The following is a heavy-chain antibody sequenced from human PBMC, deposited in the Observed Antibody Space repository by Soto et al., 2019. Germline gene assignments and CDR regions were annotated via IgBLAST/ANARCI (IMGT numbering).Heavy chain of an antibody. CDR3: TRRGCSTTGCYFN. Sequence: GGSLRLSCAASGFPFSSYWMHWVRQAPGKGLVWVSRINGDGSRITYADSVKGRFTISRDNAKNTLYLQMNSLRAEDAAVYYCTRRGCSTTGCYFNWGRGTLVTVSS. J-gene: IGHJ4*02. CDR1: GFPFSSYW. V-gene: IGHV3-74*03. CDR2: INGDGSRI. D-gene: IGHD2-2*01.